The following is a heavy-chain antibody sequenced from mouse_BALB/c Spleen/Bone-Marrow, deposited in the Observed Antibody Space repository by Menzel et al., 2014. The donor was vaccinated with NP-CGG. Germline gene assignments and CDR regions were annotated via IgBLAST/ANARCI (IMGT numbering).Heavy chain of an antibody. D-gene: IGHD2-10*02. V-gene: IGHV5-12-2*01. CDR1: GFTFNSYT. CDR2: ISNGGGST. J-gene: IGHJ4*01. CDR3: ARRVWSRGGDY. Sequence: EVQRVESGGGLVQPGGSLKLSCAASGFTFNSYTMSWVRQTPERRLEWVAYISNGGGSTYYPDTVKGRFTISRDNAKNXLYLQMSSLKSEDTAMYYCARRVWSRGGDYWGQGTSVTVSS.